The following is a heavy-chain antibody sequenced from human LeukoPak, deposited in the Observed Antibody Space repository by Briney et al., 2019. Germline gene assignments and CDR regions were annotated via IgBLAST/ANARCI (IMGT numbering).Heavy chain of an antibody. D-gene: IGHD3-22*01. Sequence: AMXWXRQAPGKGLEWVAVISYDGSNKYYADSVKGRFTISRDNSKNTLYLQMNSLRAEDTAVYYCAKEYYYDSSGYYYPDLDYWGQGTLVTVSS. CDR2: ISYDGSNK. CDR1: A. CDR3: AKEYYYDSSGYYYPDLDY. V-gene: IGHV3-30*18. J-gene: IGHJ4*02.